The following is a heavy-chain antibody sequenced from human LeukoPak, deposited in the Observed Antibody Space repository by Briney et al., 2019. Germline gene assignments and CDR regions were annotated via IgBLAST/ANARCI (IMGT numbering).Heavy chain of an antibody. V-gene: IGHV3-30*18. J-gene: IGHJ3*02. CDR1: GFTFSSYG. CDR2: ISYDGSNK. D-gene: IGHD6-13*01. Sequence: GGSLRLSCAASGFTFSSYGMHWVRQAPGKGLEWVAVISYDGSNKHYADSVKGRFTISRDNSKNTLYLQMNSLRAEDTAVYYCAKEKQLGAFDIWGQGTMVTVSS. CDR3: AKEKQLGAFDI.